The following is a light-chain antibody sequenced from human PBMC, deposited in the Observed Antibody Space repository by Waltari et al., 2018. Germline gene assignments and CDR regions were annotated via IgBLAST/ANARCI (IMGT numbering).Light chain of an antibody. Sequence: EIVMTQSPATLAVSPGDGATPSCRASQGVTTNLAWYQQKPGQAPRLLIYGASTRATGIPGRFSGSGSGTEFTLTISSLQSEDFAVYYCQQYNNWPPITFGQGTRLEIK. CDR2: GAS. J-gene: IGKJ5*01. CDR3: QQYNNWPPIT. V-gene: IGKV3-15*01. CDR1: QGVTTN.